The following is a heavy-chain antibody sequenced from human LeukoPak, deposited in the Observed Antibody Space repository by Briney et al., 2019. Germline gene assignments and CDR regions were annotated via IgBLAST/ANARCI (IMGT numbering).Heavy chain of an antibody. CDR1: GFTVSNNY. D-gene: IGHD3-10*01. J-gene: IGHJ6*02. CDR2: IYSGGST. V-gene: IGHV3-53*01. CDR3: AKDPPYYYGSGRHYGMDV. Sequence: PGGSLRLSCAASGFTVSNNYMNWVRQAPGKGLEWVSVIYSGGSTHYADSVKGRFTISRDNSKNTLYLQMNSLRAEDTAVYYCAKDPPYYYGSGRHYGMDVWGQGTTVTVSS.